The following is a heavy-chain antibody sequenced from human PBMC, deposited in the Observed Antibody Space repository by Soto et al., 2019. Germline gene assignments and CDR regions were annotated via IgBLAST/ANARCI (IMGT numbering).Heavy chain of an antibody. CDR2: IDPSDSYT. V-gene: IGHV5-10-1*03. J-gene: IGHJ6*02. Sequence: EVQLVQSGAEVKKPGESLRISCKGSGYSFTSYWISWVRQMPGKGLEWMGRIDPSDSYTNYSPSFQGHVTISADKSISTGYLQWSSLKASDTAMYYCAGLDLSRYYYYGMDVWGQETTVTVSS. CDR3: AGLDLSRYYYYGMDV. D-gene: IGHD3-9*01. CDR1: GYSFTSYW.